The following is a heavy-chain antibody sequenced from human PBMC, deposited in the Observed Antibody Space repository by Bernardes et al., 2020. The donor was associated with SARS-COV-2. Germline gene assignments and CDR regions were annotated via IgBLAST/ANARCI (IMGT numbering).Heavy chain of an antibody. CDR3: ARAYYFDN. CDR2: IYHTGST. J-gene: IGHJ4*02. Sequence: SETLSLTCTVSGGSITSGGYYWSWVRQHPGKGLEWIGYIYHTGSTYYNASLRSRVTMSVDTSKNQFSLKLTSVTAADTAVYYCARAYYFDNWGQGTLVTVSS. V-gene: IGHV4-31*03. CDR1: GGSITSGGYY.